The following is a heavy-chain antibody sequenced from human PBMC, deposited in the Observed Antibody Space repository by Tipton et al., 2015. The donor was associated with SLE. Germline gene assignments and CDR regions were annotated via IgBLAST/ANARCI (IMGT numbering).Heavy chain of an antibody. Sequence: SLRLSCAASGFSVSSNYMSWVRQAPGKGLEWVSGISWNSGSIGYADSVKGRFTISRDNAKNSLYLQMNSLRAEDTALYYCARGNYASESYYRLYMDVWGKGTTVTVSS. D-gene: IGHD3-10*01. CDR1: GFSVSSNY. CDR3: ARGNYASESYYRLYMDV. V-gene: IGHV3-20*04. CDR2: ISWNSGSI. J-gene: IGHJ6*03.